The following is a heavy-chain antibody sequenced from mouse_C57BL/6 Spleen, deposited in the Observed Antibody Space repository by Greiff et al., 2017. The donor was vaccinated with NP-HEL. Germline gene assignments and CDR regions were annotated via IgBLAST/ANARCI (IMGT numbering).Heavy chain of an antibody. J-gene: IGHJ3*01. CDR1: GYTFTSYW. CDR3: ARSTAQATTGFAY. D-gene: IGHD3-2*02. V-gene: IGHV1-52*01. Sequence: VQLQQPGAELVRPGSSVKLSCKASGYTFTSYWMHWVKQRPIQGLEWIGNIDPSDSETHYNQKFKDKATLTVDKSSSTAYMQLSSLTSEDSAVYYCARSTAQATTGFAYWGQGTLVTVSA. CDR2: IDPSDSET.